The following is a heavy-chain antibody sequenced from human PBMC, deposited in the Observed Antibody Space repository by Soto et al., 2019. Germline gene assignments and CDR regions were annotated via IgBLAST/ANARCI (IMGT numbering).Heavy chain of an antibody. CDR1: GGSISSGDYY. Sequence: QVQLQESGPGLVKPSQTLSLTCTVSGGSISSGDYYWSWIRQPPGKGLEWIGYIYYSGSTYYNPSLKSRVTRSVDTSKNQFSLKLSSVTAADTAVYYCARGGYCTNGVCRYFDYWGQGTLVTVSS. D-gene: IGHD2-8*01. CDR2: IYYSGST. V-gene: IGHV4-30-4*01. CDR3: ARGGYCTNGVCRYFDY. J-gene: IGHJ4*02.